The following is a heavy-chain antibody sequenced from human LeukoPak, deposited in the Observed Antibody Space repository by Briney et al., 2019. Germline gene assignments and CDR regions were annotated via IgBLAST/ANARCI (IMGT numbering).Heavy chain of an antibody. J-gene: IGHJ6*03. CDR3: TRDSGGPVVTHDYYFYYYMAV. V-gene: IGHV4-59*12. CDR2: IYYSGST. D-gene: IGHD4-23*01. Sequence: PSETLSLTCTVSGGSISSYYWSWIRQPPGKGLEWIGYIYYSGSTNYNPSLKSRVTISVDTSKNQFSLQLNSVTPEDTAVYYCTRDSGGPVVTHDYYFYYYMAVWGKGTTVTVSS. CDR1: GGSISSYY.